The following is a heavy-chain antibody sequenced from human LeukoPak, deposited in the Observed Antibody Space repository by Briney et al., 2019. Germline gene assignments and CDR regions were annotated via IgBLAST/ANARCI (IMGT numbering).Heavy chain of an antibody. CDR2: FGGTGGDI. CDR3: AKDIFRWAFDF. V-gene: IGHV3-23*01. CDR1: GFTFTDFY. J-gene: IGHJ4*02. D-gene: IGHD5-24*01. Sequence: PGGSLRLSCAASGFTFTDFYTNWVRQAPGKGLEWVAAFGGTGGDINYADSVKGRFTISRDNSKGILYLQMNSLRAEDTAVYYCAKDIFRWAFDFWGQGTLVTVSS.